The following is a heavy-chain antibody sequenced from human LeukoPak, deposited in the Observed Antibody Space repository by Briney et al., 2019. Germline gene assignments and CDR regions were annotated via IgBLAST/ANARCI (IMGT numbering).Heavy chain of an antibody. D-gene: IGHD6-13*01. CDR3: ARELTSRWIDY. CDR2: INHSGST. V-gene: IGHV4-34*01. J-gene: IGHJ4*02. CDR1: GGSFSSYS. Sequence: PSETLSLTCAVYGGSFSSYSWSWIRQPPGKGLQWIGEINHSGSTNYNPSFKSRVTISLDTSKNQVSLKLNSVTAADTAVCYCARELTSRWIDYWGQGTLVTVSS.